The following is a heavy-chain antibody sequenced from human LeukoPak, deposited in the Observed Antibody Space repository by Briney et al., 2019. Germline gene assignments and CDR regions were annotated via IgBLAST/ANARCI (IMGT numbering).Heavy chain of an antibody. CDR1: GGSISSGRNY. CDR3: ARDQSFVVVAASYNWFDP. CDR2: IYYSGST. D-gene: IGHD2-15*01. J-gene: IGHJ5*02. Sequence: PSQTLSLTCTVSGGSISSGRNYWSWIRQPAGKGLEGIGSIYYSGSTYYNPSLKSRVTISLDTSKNQFSLKLSSVTAADTAVYYCARDQSFVVVAASYNWFDPWGQGTLVTVSS. V-gene: IGHV4-61*02.